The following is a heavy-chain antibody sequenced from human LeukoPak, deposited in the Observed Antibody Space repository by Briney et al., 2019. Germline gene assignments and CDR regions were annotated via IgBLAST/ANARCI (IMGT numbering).Heavy chain of an antibody. CDR2: VNHSGST. J-gene: IGHJ4*02. CDR3: ARGLGIAAAGASLDY. D-gene: IGHD6-13*01. V-gene: IGHV4-34*01. Sequence: SETLSLTCVVYGGSFSGYYWSWIRQPPGKGLVWIGEVNHSGSTNYNPSLKSRVTISVDTSKNQFSLKLSSVTAADTAVYYCARGLGIAAAGASLDYWGQGTLVTVSS. CDR1: GGSFSGYY.